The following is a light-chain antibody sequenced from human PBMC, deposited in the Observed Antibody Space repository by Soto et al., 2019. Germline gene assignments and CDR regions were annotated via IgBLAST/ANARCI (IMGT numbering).Light chain of an antibody. CDR3: QQIFDSPIT. J-gene: IGKJ5*01. Sequence: DIQLTQSPSFLSPSIGESVTITCRASQVISTSLAWYQVKPGKAPKLLIYAASTLESGVPSRFSATVSGTEFSLTITSLQPEDFETYHCQQIFDSPITLGQGTRLEIK. CDR1: QVISTS. V-gene: IGKV1-9*01. CDR2: AAS.